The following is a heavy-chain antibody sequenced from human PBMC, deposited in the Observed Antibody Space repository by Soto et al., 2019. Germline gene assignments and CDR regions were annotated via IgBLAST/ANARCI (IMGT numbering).Heavy chain of an antibody. Sequence: SVKVSCKASGVTFSSETLGWVRQAPGQGLEWGGGIIPLFGTASYAQKFQGRVTITADESTSTVYMELSSLRSDDTAVYFCATELGENPASPFDAWGQGTLVTVSS. D-gene: IGHD3-10*01. J-gene: IGHJ4*02. V-gene: IGHV1-69*13. CDR2: IIPLFGTA. CDR1: GVTFSSET. CDR3: ATELGENPASPFDA.